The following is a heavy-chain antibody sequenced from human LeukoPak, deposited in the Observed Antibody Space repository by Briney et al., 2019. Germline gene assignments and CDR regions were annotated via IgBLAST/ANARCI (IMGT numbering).Heavy chain of an antibody. D-gene: IGHD6-13*01. CDR2: INQDGSVK. J-gene: IGHJ4*02. V-gene: IGHV3-7*01. CDR1: TFTFSTYW. CDR3: ARDPGSSSFDY. Sequence: PGGSLRLSCAASTFTFSTYWMTWVRQAPGKGPEFVANINQDGSVKNYVDSVKGRFTIYRDNAKNSLYLQMNSLRADDTAVYYCARDPGSSSFDYWGQGTLVTVSS.